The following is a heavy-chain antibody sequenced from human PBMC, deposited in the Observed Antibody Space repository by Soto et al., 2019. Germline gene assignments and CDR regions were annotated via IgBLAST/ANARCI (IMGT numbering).Heavy chain of an antibody. CDR1: GGTFSSYA. V-gene: IGHV1-69*13. Sequence: ASVKVSCKASGGTFSSYAISWVRQAPGQGLEWMGGIIPIFGTANYAQKFQGRVTITADESTSTAYMELSSLRSEDTAVYYCARGHSGYEQIDYWGQGTLVTVSS. CDR2: IIPIFGTA. J-gene: IGHJ4*02. CDR3: ARGHSGYEQIDY. D-gene: IGHD5-12*01.